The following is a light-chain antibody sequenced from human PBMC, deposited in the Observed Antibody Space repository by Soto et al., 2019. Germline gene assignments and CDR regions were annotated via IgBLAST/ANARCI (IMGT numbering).Light chain of an antibody. V-gene: IGKV3-15*01. CDR3: QQYAHWPPYT. CDR1: QNTYTN. Sequence: VMTQSPATLSVSPGEGATLSCRASQNTYTNIAWYQQKPGQAPRLLIYASSTRATGIPARFSGSGSGTEFTLTISSLQSDDSAVYYCQQYAHWPPYTFGQGTKLEIK. CDR2: ASS. J-gene: IGKJ2*01.